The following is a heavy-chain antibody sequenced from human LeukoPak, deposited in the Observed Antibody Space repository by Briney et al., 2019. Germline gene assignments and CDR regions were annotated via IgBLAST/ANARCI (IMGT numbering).Heavy chain of an antibody. CDR1: GFTFRSYW. CDR3: ARSKDRSWPFDS. D-gene: IGHD4-11*01. CDR2: INTDGSDT. Sequence: GGSLRLSCAASGFTFRSYWMHWVRQAPGKGLVWVSRINTDGSDTSYADSVKGRFTISRDNAKNTLYLQMNSLRAEDTAVYFCARSKDRSWPFDSWGQGTLVTVSS. V-gene: IGHV3-74*01. J-gene: IGHJ4*02.